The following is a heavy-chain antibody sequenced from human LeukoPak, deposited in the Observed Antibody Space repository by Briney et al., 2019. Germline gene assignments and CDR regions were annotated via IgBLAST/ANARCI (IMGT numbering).Heavy chain of an antibody. CDR1: GFTFSSYR. V-gene: IGHV3-7*03. CDR2: IKQDGSEK. Sequence: GGSLRLSCAASGFTFSSYRMNWVRQAPGKGLEWVANIKQDGSEKYYVDSVKGRFTISRDNAKNSLFLQMNSLRAEDTAVYYCARDTRAFDYWGQGTLVTVSS. D-gene: IGHD1-26*01. J-gene: IGHJ4*02. CDR3: ARDTRAFDY.